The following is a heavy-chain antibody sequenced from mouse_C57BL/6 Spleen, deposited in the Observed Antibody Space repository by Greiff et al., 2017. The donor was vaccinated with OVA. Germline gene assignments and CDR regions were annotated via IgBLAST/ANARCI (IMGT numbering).Heavy chain of an antibody. J-gene: IGHJ3*01. CDR3: AREVTTVVDPFAY. V-gene: IGHV5-4*01. CDR2: ISDGGSYT. D-gene: IGHD1-1*01. Sequence: EVQVVESGGGLVKPGGSLKLSCAASGFTFSSYAMSWVRQTPEKRLEWVATISDGGSYTYYPDNVKGRFTISRDNAKNNLYLQMSHLKSEDTAMYDCAREVTTVVDPFAYWGQGTLVTVSA. CDR1: GFTFSSYA.